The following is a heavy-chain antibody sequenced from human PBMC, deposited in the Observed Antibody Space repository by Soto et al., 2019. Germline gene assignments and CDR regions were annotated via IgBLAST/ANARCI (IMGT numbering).Heavy chain of an antibody. Sequence: GSLRLSCAASGFTFSSYAMSWVRQAPGKGLEWVSAISGSGGSTYYADSVKGRFTISRDNSKNTLYLQMNSLRAEDTAVYYCAKVVPHLAGYYYDSSGYPSDWGKGTLVTVSS. CDR1: GFTFSSYA. CDR2: ISGSGGST. D-gene: IGHD3-22*01. J-gene: IGHJ4*03. CDR3: AKVVPHLAGYYYDSSGYPSD. V-gene: IGHV3-23*01.